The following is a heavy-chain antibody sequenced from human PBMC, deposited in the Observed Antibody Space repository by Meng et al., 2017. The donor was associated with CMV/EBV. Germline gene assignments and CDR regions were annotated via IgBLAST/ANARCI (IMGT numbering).Heavy chain of an antibody. V-gene: IGHV3-9*01. Sequence: SLKISCAASGFTVDDYAMHWVPQAPGQGLEWVSGISWYSGSIGYADSLKGRFTISRDNSKNSLYLQMNSLRAEDTALYYCAKDLPYSYGYGMDVWGQGTTVTVSS. CDR1: GFTVDDYA. J-gene: IGHJ6*02. CDR2: ISWYSGSI. D-gene: IGHD5-18*01. CDR3: AKDLPYSYGYGMDV.